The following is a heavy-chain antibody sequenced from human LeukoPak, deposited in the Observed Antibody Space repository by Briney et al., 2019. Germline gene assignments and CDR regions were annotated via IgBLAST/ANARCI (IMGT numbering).Heavy chain of an antibody. J-gene: IGHJ6*04. CDR1: GFTFSSYD. CDR2: ISYDGTNK. D-gene: IGHD3-22*01. CDR3: ARGRSGTNMLAVVRMDV. Sequence: GGSLRLSWAASGFTFSSYDMHWVRQAPGKGLEWVTVISYDGTNKYYADSVKGRFTISRDNSKHTLYLQMNSLRIEDTAVYYCARGRSGTNMLAVVRMDVWGKGTTVTVSS. V-gene: IGHV3-30-3*01.